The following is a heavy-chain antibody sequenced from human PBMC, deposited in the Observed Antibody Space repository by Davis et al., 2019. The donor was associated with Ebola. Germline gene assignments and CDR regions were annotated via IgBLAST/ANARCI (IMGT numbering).Heavy chain of an antibody. CDR1: GFTFSSYA. J-gene: IGHJ6*02. V-gene: IGHV3-23*01. D-gene: IGHD6-19*01. CDR3: AKGTHSGWHGGMDV. CDR2: ISGSGGST. Sequence: GESLKISCAASGFTFSSYAMSWVRQAPGKGLEWVSAISGSGGSTYYADSVKGRFTISRDNSKNTLYLQMNSLGAEDTAVYYCAKGTHSGWHGGMDVWGQGTTVTVSS.